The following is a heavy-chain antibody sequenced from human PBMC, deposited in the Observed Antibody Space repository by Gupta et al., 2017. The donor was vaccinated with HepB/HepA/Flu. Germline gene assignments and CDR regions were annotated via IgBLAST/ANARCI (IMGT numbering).Heavy chain of an antibody. V-gene: IGHV4-4*07. Sequence: VQLQESGPGLVRPSETLSITCTVSGDSLSNYYWSWIRQPAGKGLEWIGRISATGSTNYNPSLKSRVTLSMDTSKNQFSLNLSAVTAADTAIYYCSRESFNFWSGFYTMAFNIWGQGTMVTVSS. CDR2: ISATGST. CDR3: SRESFNFWSGFYTMAFNI. D-gene: IGHD3-3*01. CDR1: GDSLSNYY. J-gene: IGHJ3*02.